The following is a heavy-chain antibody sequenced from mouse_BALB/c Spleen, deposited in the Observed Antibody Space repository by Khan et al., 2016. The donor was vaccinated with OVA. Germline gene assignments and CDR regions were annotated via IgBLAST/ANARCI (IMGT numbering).Heavy chain of an antibody. CDR2: ISSTGTYT. J-gene: IGHJ3*01. V-gene: IGHV5-9*02. D-gene: IGHD2-10*01. CDR1: GFAFNSYD. CDR3: TRASYYGNRWFTY. Sequence: EVELVESGGGLVKPGASLKLSCAASGFAFNSYDMPWVRQTPEQRLEWVATISSTGTYTYYPHSVKGRSTISTDNARNTPCLQMSSLRSEDTDLYDCTRASYYGNRWFTYWGQGTLVTVSA.